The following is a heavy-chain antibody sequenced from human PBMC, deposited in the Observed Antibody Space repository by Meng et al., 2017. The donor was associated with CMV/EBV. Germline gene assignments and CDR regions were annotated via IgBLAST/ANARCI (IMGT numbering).Heavy chain of an antibody. D-gene: IGHD3-22*01. J-gene: IGHJ4*02. CDR1: GYTFTSYG. CDR2: IYPGDSDT. Sequence: KVSCKASGYTFTSYGISWVRQMPGKGLEWMGIIYPGDSDTRYSPSFQGQVTISADKSISTAYLQWSSLKASDTAMYYCARQFYDSSGYLIDYWGQGTLVTVS. V-gene: IGHV5-51*01. CDR3: ARQFYDSSGYLIDY.